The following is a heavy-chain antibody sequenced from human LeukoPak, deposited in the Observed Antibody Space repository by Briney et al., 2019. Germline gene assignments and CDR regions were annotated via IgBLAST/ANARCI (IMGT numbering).Heavy chain of an antibody. CDR1: GGSLSTYY. Sequence: SETLSLTCTVSGGSLSTYYWSWLRQPAGKGLEWIGHIYTTGATHYNPSLKSRVTMSVDTSRNQFSLKLDSMTAADTAVYYCARVRGHIFGLDSWGQGTLVTVSS. J-gene: IGHJ5*02. D-gene: IGHD5-18*01. V-gene: IGHV4-4*07. CDR2: IYTTGAT. CDR3: ARVRGHIFGLDS.